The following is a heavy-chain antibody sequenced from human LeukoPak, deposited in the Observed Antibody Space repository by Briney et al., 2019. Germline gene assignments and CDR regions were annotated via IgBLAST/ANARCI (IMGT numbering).Heavy chain of an antibody. CDR3: AKLERWLQLNYFDY. V-gene: IGHV3-64*04. D-gene: IGHD5-24*01. CDR2: ISSNGGST. J-gene: IGHJ4*02. Sequence: GGSLRLSCSASGFTFSSYAMHWVRQVPGKGLEYVSAISSNGGSTYYADSVKGRFTISRDNSKNTLYLQMNSLRAEDTAVYYCAKLERWLQLNYFDYWGQGTLVTVSS. CDR1: GFTFSSYA.